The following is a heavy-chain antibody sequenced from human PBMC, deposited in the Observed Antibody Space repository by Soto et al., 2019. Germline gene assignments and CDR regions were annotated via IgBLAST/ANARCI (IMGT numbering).Heavy chain of an antibody. D-gene: IGHD3-10*01. Sequence: QVQLVESGGGVVQPGRSLRLSCAASGFTFSNYAMHWVRQAPGKGLEWVAVISYDGAKKYYADSVKGRFTISRDNSKNTLYLQMNSLRAEDTAVYYCARGLTLVRGTSTDAFVIWGQGTMVTVSS. CDR1: GFTFSNYA. V-gene: IGHV3-30-3*01. CDR3: ARGLTLVRGTSTDAFVI. J-gene: IGHJ3*02. CDR2: ISYDGAKK.